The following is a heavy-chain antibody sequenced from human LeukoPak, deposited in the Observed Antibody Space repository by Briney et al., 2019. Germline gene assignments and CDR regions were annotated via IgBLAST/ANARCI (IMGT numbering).Heavy chain of an antibody. CDR1: GGSFSGYY. J-gene: IGHJ1*01. CDR2: INHSGST. D-gene: IGHD3-9*01. Sequence: SETLSLTCAVYGGSFSGYYWSWIRQPPGKGLEWIGEINHSGSTNYNPSLKSRVTISVDTSKNQFSLKLSSVTAADTAVYYCARVEWLFKLGYFQHWGQGTLVTVSS. CDR3: ARVEWLFKLGYFQH. V-gene: IGHV4-34*01.